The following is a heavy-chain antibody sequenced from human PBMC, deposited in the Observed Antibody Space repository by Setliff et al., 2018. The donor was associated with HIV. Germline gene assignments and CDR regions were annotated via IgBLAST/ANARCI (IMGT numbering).Heavy chain of an antibody. Sequence: SVKVSCKASGGTFSSYSITWVRQAPGQGLEWVGGIIPIFGTTNYAQNFQGRVTISADESTSTAYMELSRLRSDDTAVYYCARDYYDSSGYIFFPGLPDYWGQGTLVTVSS. CDR3: ARDYYDSSGYIFFPGLPDY. D-gene: IGHD3-22*01. CDR1: GGTFSSYS. V-gene: IGHV1-69*13. CDR2: IIPIFGTT. J-gene: IGHJ4*02.